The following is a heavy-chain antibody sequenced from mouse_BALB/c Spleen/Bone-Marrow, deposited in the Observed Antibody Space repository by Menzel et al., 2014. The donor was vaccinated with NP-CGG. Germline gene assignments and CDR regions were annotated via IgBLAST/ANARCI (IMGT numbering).Heavy chain of an antibody. CDR1: GFSLTSYG. Sequence: QVQMKQSGPGLVAPSQSLSITCTVSGFSLTSYGVHWVRQPPGKGLEWLGVIWAGGSTNYNSALMSRLSISKDDSKSQVFLKMNSLQTDDTAMYYCARDGVYGSHYYAMDYWGQGTSVTVSS. V-gene: IGHV2-9*02. J-gene: IGHJ4*01. D-gene: IGHD1-1*02. CDR2: IWAGGST. CDR3: ARDGVYGSHYYAMDY.